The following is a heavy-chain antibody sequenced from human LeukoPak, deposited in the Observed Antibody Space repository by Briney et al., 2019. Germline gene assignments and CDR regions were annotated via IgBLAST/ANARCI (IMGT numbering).Heavy chain of an antibody. CDR3: TRLSGGSALRNDAFHI. D-gene: IGHD1-26*01. CDR2: VYPDNSKT. Sequence: GESLKISCKGSGYSFATYWIAWVRQMPDKGLEWMGIVYPDNSKTIYNPSFQGQVTISADKSINTAYLQWSTLKASDTAICYCTRLSGGSALRNDAFHIWSQGTMVTVSS. V-gene: IGHV5-51*01. CDR1: GYSFATYW. J-gene: IGHJ3*02.